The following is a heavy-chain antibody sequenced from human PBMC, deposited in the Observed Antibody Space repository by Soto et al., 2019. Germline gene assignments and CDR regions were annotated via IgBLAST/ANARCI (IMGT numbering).Heavy chain of an antibody. CDR1: GGSISRYY. Sequence: QVQLQESGPGLVKPSETLSLTCTVSGGSISRYYWSWIRQPPGKGLEWMGYIFYSGRTNYNPSLKHRVTMSVDTSKNQVSLRLSPVTAADTAVYYCAGRGSGYEWYDFDYWGQGTLVTVSS. J-gene: IGHJ4*02. CDR3: AGRGSGYEWYDFDY. D-gene: IGHD5-12*01. CDR2: IFYSGRT. V-gene: IGHV4-59*12.